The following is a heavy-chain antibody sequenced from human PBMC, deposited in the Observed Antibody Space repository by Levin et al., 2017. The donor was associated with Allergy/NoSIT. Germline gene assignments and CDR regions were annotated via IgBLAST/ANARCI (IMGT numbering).Heavy chain of an antibody. J-gene: IGHJ5*02. V-gene: IGHV3-33*01. Sequence: GESLKISCAASGFTFSSYGMHWVRQAPGKGLEWVAVIWYDGSNKYYADSVKGRFTISRDNSKNTLYLQMNSLRAEDTAVYYCARGVLWFGIPPGDWFDPWGQGTLVTVSS. CDR2: IWYDGSNK. CDR3: ARGVLWFGIPPGDWFDP. D-gene: IGHD3-10*01. CDR1: GFTFSSYG.